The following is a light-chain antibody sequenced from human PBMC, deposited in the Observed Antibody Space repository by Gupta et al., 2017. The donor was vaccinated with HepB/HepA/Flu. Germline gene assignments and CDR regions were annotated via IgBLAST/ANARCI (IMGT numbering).Light chain of an antibody. CDR2: ADS. CDR1: NIGSYS. J-gene: IGLJ2*01. Sequence: SYVLTQSPSVSVAPGATVRITCGGNNIGSYSVHWYHHTPGQAPVLVLHADSGRSSGIPDRFSGSNSGITATLTISRVEVGDEADYYCQVWDRDSDRVVFGGGTKLTVL. V-gene: IGLV3-21*02. CDR3: QVWDRDSDRVV.